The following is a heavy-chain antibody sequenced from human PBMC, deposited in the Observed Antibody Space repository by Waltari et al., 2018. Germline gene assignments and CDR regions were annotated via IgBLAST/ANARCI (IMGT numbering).Heavy chain of an antibody. V-gene: IGHV4-34*01. Sequence: QVQLQQWGAGLLKPSETLSLTCAVYGGTFNDHYWNWIRQPPGKGLEWIGQINDSGSTNYNPSLRSRVTISVDTSKNQLSLNLSSVTAADTAVYYCASSYYDTSGYSPFDYWGQGTPVTVSS. D-gene: IGHD3-22*01. CDR2: INDSGST. J-gene: IGHJ4*02. CDR3: ASSYYDTSGYSPFDY. CDR1: GGTFNDHY.